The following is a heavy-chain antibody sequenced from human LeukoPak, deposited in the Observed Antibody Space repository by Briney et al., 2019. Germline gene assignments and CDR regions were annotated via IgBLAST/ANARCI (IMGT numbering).Heavy chain of an antibody. D-gene: IGHD3-3*02. CDR1: GGSISSGSYY. Sequence: SQTLSLTCTVSGGSISSGSYYWSWIRQPAGKGLEWIGRIYTSGSTNYTPSLKSRVTISVDTSKNQFSLKLSSVTAADTAVYYCARSPRILARYFDYWGQGTLVTVSS. CDR3: ARSPRILARYFDY. J-gene: IGHJ4*02. V-gene: IGHV4-61*02. CDR2: IYTSGST.